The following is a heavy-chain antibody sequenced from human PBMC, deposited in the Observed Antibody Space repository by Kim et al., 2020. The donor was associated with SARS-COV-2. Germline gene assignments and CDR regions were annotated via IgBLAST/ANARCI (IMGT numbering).Heavy chain of an antibody. V-gene: IGHV4-34*01. CDR3: ARRRAYIVVVVADWFDP. Sequence: SETLSLTCAVYGGSFSGYYWSWIRQPPGKGLEWIGEINHSGSTNYNPSLKSRVTISVDTSKNQFSLKLSSVTAADTAVYYCARRRAYIVVVVADWFDPWGQGTLVTVSS. CDR1: GGSFSGYY. J-gene: IGHJ5*02. CDR2: INHSGST. D-gene: IGHD2-15*01.